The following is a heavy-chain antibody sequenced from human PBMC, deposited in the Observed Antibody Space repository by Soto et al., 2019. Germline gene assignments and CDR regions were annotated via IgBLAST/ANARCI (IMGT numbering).Heavy chain of an antibody. V-gene: IGHV1-69*13. CDR1: GGTFSSYA. Sequence: SVKVSCKASGGTFSSYAISWVRQAPGQGLEWMGGIIPIFGTANYAQKFQGRVTITADESTSTAYMELSSLRSEDTAVYYCASTDAREQQPRSNDAFDIWGQGTMVSVSS. J-gene: IGHJ3*02. CDR3: ASTDAREQQPRSNDAFDI. CDR2: IIPIFGTA. D-gene: IGHD6-13*01.